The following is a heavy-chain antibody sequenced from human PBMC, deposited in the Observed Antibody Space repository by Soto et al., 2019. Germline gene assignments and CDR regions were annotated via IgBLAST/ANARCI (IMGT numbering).Heavy chain of an antibody. CDR1: GGSISSSNW. CDR2: IYHSGST. Sequence: VQLQESGPGLVKPSGTLSVTCAVSGGSISSSNWWNWVRQPPGKGLEWIGEIYHSGSTNYNPSLRSRVTISLDKSKNKFSLRVKSVTAADTAEYYCARAWPSVDSYGSGVMDVWGQGTTVTVSS. CDR3: ARAWPSVDSYGSGVMDV. V-gene: IGHV4-4*02. J-gene: IGHJ6*02. D-gene: IGHD5-18*01.